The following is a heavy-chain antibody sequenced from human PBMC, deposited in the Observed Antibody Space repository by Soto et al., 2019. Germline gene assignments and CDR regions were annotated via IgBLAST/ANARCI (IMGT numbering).Heavy chain of an antibody. D-gene: IGHD2-2*01. J-gene: IGHJ4*02. V-gene: IGHV3-23*01. CDR2: ISGSGGST. CDR3: AKSSIVVVPAAIGY. Sequence: PGGSLRLSCAASGFTFSSYAMSWVRQAPGKGLERVSAISGSGGSTHYADSVKGRFTISRDNSKNTLYLQMNSLRAEDTAVYYCAKSSIVVVPAAIGYWGQGTLVTVSS. CDR1: GFTFSSYA.